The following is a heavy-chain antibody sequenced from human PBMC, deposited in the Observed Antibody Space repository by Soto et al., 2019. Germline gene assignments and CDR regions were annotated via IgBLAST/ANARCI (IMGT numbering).Heavy chain of an antibody. J-gene: IGHJ5*02. V-gene: IGHV1-18*01. CDR3: AREDWSGWFGELLPQHAPRPQGRFDP. CDR2: ISAYNGNT. Sequence: GASVKVSCKASGYTFTSYGISWVRQAPGQGLEWMGWISAYNGNTNYAQKLQGRVTMTTDTSTSTAYMELRSLRSDDTAVYYCAREDWSGWFGELLPQHAPRPQGRFDPWGQGTLVTVSS. CDR1: GYTFTSYG. D-gene: IGHD3-10*01.